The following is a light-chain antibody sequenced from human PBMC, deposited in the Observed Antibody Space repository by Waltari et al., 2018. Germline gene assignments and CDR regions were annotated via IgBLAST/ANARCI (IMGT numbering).Light chain of an antibody. CDR1: SSNIGAGYD. CDR2: GNN. V-gene: IGLV1-40*01. J-gene: IGLJ3*02. CDR3: QSYDNGLRGRV. Sequence: QSVLTQPPSVSGAPGQRVTISCTGSSSNIGAGYDVHWYQQFPGTAPKLLIYGNNDRPSGVPDRFSGSKSDTSASLAISGLQADDEAEYHCQSYDNGLRGRVFGGGTKVTGL.